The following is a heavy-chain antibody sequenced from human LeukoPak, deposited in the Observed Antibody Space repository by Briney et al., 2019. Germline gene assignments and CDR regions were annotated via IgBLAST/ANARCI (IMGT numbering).Heavy chain of an antibody. D-gene: IGHD3-10*01. CDR1: GGSISSGSYY. J-gene: IGHJ4*02. V-gene: IGHV4-39*07. Sequence: PSETLSLTCTVSGGSISSGSYYWGWIRQPPGKGLEWIGSIYHSGSTYYNPSLKSRVTISVDTSKNQFSLKLSSVTAADTAVYYCARLSQLWFGELLPFVDYWGQGTLVTVSS. CDR3: ARLSQLWFGELLPFVDY. CDR2: IYHSGST.